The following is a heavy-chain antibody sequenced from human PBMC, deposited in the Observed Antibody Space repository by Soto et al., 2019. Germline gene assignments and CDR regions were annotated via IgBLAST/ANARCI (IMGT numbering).Heavy chain of an antibody. CDR1: GGSFSGYY. CDR3: ARGPPNIMITFGGVIADFDY. V-gene: IGHV4-34*01. J-gene: IGHJ4*02. D-gene: IGHD3-16*02. CDR2: INHSGST. Sequence: SETLSLTCAVYGGSFSGYYWSWIRQPPGKGLEWIGEINHSGSTNYNPSLKSRVTISVDTSKNQFSLKLSSVTAADTAVYYCARGPPNIMITFGGVIADFDYWGQGTLVTVSS.